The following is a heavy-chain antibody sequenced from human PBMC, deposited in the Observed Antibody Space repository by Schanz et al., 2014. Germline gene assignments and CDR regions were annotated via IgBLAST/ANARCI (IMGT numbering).Heavy chain of an antibody. Sequence: QVQLVQSGADVKKPGSSVRVSCKASGGTFSRLTFSWVRQAPGQGLEWMGRVIPILGVTHYAQKFQGRVTMTRDTSTSTVYMELSSLRSEDTAVYYCARDGVDAAAGGNYWGQGTLXTVSS. J-gene: IGHJ4*02. CDR2: VIPILGVT. CDR3: ARDGVDAAAGGNY. V-gene: IGHV1-69*08. D-gene: IGHD6-13*01. CDR1: GGTFSRLT.